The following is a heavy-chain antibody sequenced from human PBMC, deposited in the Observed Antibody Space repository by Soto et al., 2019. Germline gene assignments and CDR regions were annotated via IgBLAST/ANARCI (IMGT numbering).Heavy chain of an antibody. CDR3: VRASLVVAAASREDY. V-gene: IGHV3-74*01. CDR2: INSDGSST. Sequence: EVQLVESGGGLVQPGGSLRLSCAASGFTFRSYWMHWVRQAPGKGLVWVSRINSDGSSTSYADSVKGRFTISRDNAKNTLYLQMDSLRAEDMAVYYCVRASLVVAAASREDYWGQGTLVTVSS. J-gene: IGHJ4*02. D-gene: IGHD2-15*01. CDR1: GFTFRSYW.